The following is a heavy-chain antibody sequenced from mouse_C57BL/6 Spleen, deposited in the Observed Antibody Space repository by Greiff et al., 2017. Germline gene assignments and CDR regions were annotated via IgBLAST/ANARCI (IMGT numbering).Heavy chain of an antibody. J-gene: IGHJ2*01. Sequence: VQLQQSGAELARPGASVKLSCKASGYTFTSYGISWVKQRTGQGLEWIGEIYPRSGNTYYNEKFKGKATLTADKSSSTAYIELRSLTSEDSAVYFCAREGGRKGYFDYWGQGTTLTVSS. V-gene: IGHV1-81*01. CDR3: AREGGRKGYFDY. CDR2: IYPRSGNT. CDR1: GYTFTSYG. D-gene: IGHD1-3*01.